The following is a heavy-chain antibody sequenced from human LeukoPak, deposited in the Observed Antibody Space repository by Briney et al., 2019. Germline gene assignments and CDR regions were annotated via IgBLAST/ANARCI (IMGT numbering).Heavy chain of an antibody. CDR2: VYYSGST. CDR3: ASLNCSGDNCYLEY. D-gene: IGHD2-15*01. J-gene: IGHJ4*02. V-gene: IGHV4-31*03. CDR1: GGSISSGGYY. Sequence: SETLSLTCTVSGGSISSGGYYWSWIRQHPGKGLEWIGYVYYSGSTYYNPSLKSRLTISVDTSKNQFSLKLSSVTAADTAVYYRASLNCSGDNCYLEYWGQGTLVTVSS.